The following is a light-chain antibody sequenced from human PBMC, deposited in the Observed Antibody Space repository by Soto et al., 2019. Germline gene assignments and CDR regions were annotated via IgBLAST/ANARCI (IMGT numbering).Light chain of an antibody. CDR1: SSDVSPFNY. Sequence: QSVLTQPASVSGSPGQSITISCSATSSDVSPFNYVSWYQRHPGNAPKLVIYEVSNRPSGVSNRFTASKSGNTASLTISGLQAEDEADYYCMSFTTSNTWVFGGGTKVTVL. J-gene: IGLJ3*02. CDR2: EVS. V-gene: IGLV2-14*01. CDR3: MSFTTSNTWV.